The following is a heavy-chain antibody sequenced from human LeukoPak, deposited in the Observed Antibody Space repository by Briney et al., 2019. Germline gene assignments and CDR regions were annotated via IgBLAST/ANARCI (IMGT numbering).Heavy chain of an antibody. J-gene: IGHJ4*02. Sequence: GGSLRLSCAASGFNLSPYRMYWVRQAPGKGLEWVSSISSSSSYIYYADSVKGRITISRDNAKNSLYLQMNSLRVEDTAAYYCARDKDVYFDYWGQGTLVTVSS. CDR1: GFNLSPYR. CDR2: ISSSSSYI. CDR3: ARDKDVYFDY. V-gene: IGHV3-21*01.